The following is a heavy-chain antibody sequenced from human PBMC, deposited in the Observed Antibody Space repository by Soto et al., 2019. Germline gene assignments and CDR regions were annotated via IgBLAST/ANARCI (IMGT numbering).Heavy chain of an antibody. CDR3: ARMSGTTPVDYYGMDV. Sequence: QVQLVESGGALVKPGGSLRLSCAASGFTFSDYYMSWIRQPPEKGLEWVSYMSLSGSTIYHADSVKGRFTISRDNAKNSLYLQMNSLRADDTAVYYCARMSGTTPVDYYGMDVWGQGTTVTVSS. CDR2: MSLSGSTI. D-gene: IGHD1-7*01. V-gene: IGHV3-11*01. CDR1: GFTFSDYY. J-gene: IGHJ6*02.